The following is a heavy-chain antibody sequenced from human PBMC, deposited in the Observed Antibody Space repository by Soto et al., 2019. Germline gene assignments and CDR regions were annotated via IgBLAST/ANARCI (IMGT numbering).Heavy chain of an antibody. J-gene: IGHJ6*02. D-gene: IGHD3-3*01. Sequence: SVKVSCKASGGTFSSYSISWVRQAPGQGLEWMGGIIPIFGTANYAQKFQGRVTITADESTSTAYMELSSLRSEDTAVYYCARNGAIFGVVVLHYYYYYGMDVWGQGTTVTVSS. CDR1: GGTFSSYS. CDR3: ARNGAIFGVVVLHYYYYYGMDV. V-gene: IGHV1-69*13. CDR2: IIPIFGTA.